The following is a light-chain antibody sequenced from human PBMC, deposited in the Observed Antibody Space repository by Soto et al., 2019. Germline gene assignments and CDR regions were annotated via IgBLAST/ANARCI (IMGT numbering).Light chain of an antibody. J-gene: IGKJ4*01. CDR2: DSS. Sequence: VLTQSPATLSLSPWERATLSCRASQTVSSFLAWYQQKPGQAPRLLIHDSSDRATGIPARFSGSGSGTELSLLISSLEHEDVAVYYCQQRSNWPLTFGGGTKVDIK. V-gene: IGKV3-11*01. CDR3: QQRSNWPLT. CDR1: QTVSSF.